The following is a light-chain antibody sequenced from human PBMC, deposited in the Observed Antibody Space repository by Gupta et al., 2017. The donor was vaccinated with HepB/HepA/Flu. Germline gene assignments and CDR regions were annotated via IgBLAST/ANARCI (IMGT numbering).Light chain of an antibody. Sequence: QSALTQSASVSGSPGQSITISCTGTSSDVGSHNLVSWYQQHPGKAPILIIYEVNKWSSGVSNRFSGSKSGNTASLTISGLQAEDEADYYCCSYAGPFSWVFGGGTKLTVL. CDR3: CSYAGPFSWV. J-gene: IGLJ3*02. CDR1: SSDVGSHNL. V-gene: IGLV2-23*02. CDR2: EVN.